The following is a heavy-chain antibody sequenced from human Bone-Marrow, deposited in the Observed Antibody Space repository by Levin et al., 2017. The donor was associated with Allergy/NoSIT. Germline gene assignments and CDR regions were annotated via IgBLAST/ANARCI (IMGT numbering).Heavy chain of an antibody. CDR2: INFNGGST. CDR3: TADTPDFRPQIDY. CDR1: GFTFSNYG. J-gene: IGHJ4*02. V-gene: IGHV3-23*01. D-gene: IGHD2/OR15-2a*01. Sequence: GESLKISCIASGFTFSNYGMSWVRQAPGKGLEWVSHINFNGGSTNYGDSVKGRFTISRDNSKNALYLKMDSLRAEDTALYYCTADTPDFRPQIDYWGQGALVTVSS.